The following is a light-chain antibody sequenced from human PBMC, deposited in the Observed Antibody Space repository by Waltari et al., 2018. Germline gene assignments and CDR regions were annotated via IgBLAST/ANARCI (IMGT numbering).Light chain of an antibody. CDR2: QDT. Sequence: SYDLPQTPSVSVSPGQTARITCSGDALSKKYAYWFQQKSGQAPILVIYQDTKRPPGIPERFSGSSSGTMATLTISGARVEDEADYYCYSTEDAGHHRVFGGGTKVTVL. CDR1: ALSKKY. V-gene: IGLV3-10*01. CDR3: YSTEDAGHHRV. J-gene: IGLJ2*01.